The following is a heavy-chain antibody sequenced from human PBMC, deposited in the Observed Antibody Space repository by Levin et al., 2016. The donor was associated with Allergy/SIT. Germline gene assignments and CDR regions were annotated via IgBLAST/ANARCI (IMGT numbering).Heavy chain of an antibody. CDR3: ANTYYYGMDV. J-gene: IGHJ6*02. V-gene: IGHV4-59*08. CDR2: IHYSGDT. Sequence: GSLRLSCTVSGDSISGYYWNWIRQPPGKGLEWIGYIHYSGDTNYNPSLKSRVTISVDTSKNQFSLKLSSVTAADTAVYYCANTYYYGMDVWGQGTTVTVSS. CDR1: GDSISGYY.